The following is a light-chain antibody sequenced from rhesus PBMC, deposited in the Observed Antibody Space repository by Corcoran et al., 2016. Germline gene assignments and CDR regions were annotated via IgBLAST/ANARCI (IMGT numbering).Light chain of an antibody. V-gene: IGKV1-21*01. CDR1: QGITND. CDR3: HHDYNAPCS. CDR2: EAS. J-gene: IGKJ2*01. Sequence: DTQMTQSPSSLSASVGDRVTITCRASQGITNDLAWYQQKPGETPKLLIYEASRLQSGIPSRFSGSGSGTDFTLTLSRLQSEDFATYCCHHDYNAPCSFGQGTKVEIK.